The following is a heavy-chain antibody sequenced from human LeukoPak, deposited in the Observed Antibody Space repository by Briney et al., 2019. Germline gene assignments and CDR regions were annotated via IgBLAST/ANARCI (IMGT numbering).Heavy chain of an antibody. V-gene: IGHV1-18*01. CDR1: GYTFINYA. CDR2: ISAYNGDT. Sequence: GASVKVSCKASGYTFINYAISWVRQAPGQGLEWMGWISAYNGDTNYAQKFQGRVSMTTDTSTSTAYMELRSLRSDDTAVYYCARRIYDSSIDAFDIWGQGTMVTVSS. J-gene: IGHJ3*02. D-gene: IGHD3-22*01. CDR3: ARRIYDSSIDAFDI.